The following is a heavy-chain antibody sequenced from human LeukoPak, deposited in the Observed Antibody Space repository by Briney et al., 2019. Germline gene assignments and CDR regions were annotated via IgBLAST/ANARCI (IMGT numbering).Heavy chain of an antibody. CDR1: GFTFSSYW. CDR3: ARESVVVTAHYDC. CDR2: ISSSSGTI. Sequence: GGSLRLSCAASGFTFSSYWMNWARQAPGKGLEWVSYISSSSGTIYYADSVKGRFTISRDNARNSLYLQIKSLRAEDTAVYYCARESVVVTAHYDCWGQGTLVTVSS. J-gene: IGHJ4*02. V-gene: IGHV3-48*01. D-gene: IGHD2-21*02.